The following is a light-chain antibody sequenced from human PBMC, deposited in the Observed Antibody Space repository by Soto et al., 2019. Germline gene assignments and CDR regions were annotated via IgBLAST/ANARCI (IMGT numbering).Light chain of an antibody. J-gene: IGLJ1*01. CDR2: GNN. Sequence: QSVLTQPPSVSGAPGQRVTISCTGSSSNIGAGYDVHWYQQLPGTAPKLLIYGNNNRPSGVPDRFSGSKSGTSASLAITGLQAEDEAHYYCQSYDSSLISYVFGTGTKLTVL. CDR3: QSYDSSLISYV. V-gene: IGLV1-40*01. CDR1: SSNIGAGYD.